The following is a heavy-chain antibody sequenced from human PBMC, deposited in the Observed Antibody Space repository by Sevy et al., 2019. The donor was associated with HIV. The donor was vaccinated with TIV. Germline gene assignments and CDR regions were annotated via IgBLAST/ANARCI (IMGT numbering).Heavy chain of an antibody. V-gene: IGHV3-11*01. J-gene: IGHJ6*02. CDR3: ARIPSPQLRRYFGMDV. Sequence: GGYLRLSCAASGFTFSDYWMTWVRQAPGKGLESISCINYSGDVIHYTDSVKGRFTISRDNAKKSLSLEMNILRADDTPIYYCARIPSPQLRRYFGMDVWGRGTTVNVSS. CDR2: INYSGDVI. CDR1: GFTFSDYW. D-gene: IGHD1-1*01.